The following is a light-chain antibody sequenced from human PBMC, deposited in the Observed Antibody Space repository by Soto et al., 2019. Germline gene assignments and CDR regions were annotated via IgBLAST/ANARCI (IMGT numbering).Light chain of an antibody. CDR2: DVS. CDR1: PTARTY. J-gene: IGKJ4*01. Sequence: EIVLTQSPATLSLSPGERATLSCRASPTARTYLAWYQQKPGQAPRLLIYDVSNRATGVPARFSGSGSETDFSLTISSLEPEDFAVYYCQQRSSRPLTFGGGTKVDIK. CDR3: QQRSSRPLT. V-gene: IGKV3-11*01.